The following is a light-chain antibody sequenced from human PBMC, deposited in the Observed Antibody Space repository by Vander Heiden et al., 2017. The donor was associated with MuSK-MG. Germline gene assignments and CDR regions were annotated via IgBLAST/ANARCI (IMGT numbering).Light chain of an antibody. J-gene: IGLJ3*02. Sequence: SALSPPASASGSPGPSLPIPCTGTSSDVGGYNYVSWYQQHPGKAPKLMIYDVRKRPAGVSNRFSGSKSGNTASLTISGRQAEDEADYYGSSDTSITTWVFGGGTKLTVL. CDR3: SSDTSITTWV. V-gene: IGLV2-14*01. CDR2: DVR. CDR1: SSDVGGYNY.